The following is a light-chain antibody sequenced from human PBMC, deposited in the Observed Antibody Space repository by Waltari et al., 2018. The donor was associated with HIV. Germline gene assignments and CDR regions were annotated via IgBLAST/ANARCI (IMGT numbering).Light chain of an antibody. J-gene: IGKJ2*01. V-gene: IGKV1-39*01. Sequence: DIQVTQPPSSLSASVGASITITSRASQSISNYLTWYQQKPGNATKLLVDAASSLHSGVPSRFSGSGARTDFTLTISSLQPEYFATYYCQQTYRTYTFGQGTKLEI. CDR3: QQTYRTYT. CDR1: QSISNY. CDR2: AAS.